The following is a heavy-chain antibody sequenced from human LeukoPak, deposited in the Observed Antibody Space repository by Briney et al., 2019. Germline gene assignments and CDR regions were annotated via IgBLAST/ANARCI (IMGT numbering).Heavy chain of an antibody. CDR1: GFIFSNYA. CDR3: AKYCSGGNCYSGLY. CDR2: ITSGGNT. V-gene: IGHV3-23*01. Sequence: GGSPRLSCAASGFIFSNYAMTWVRQAPGKGLQWVSTITSGGNTYYADSVKGRFTISRDNSKSTLYLQMNSLRAEDTAVYYCAKYCSGGNCYSGLYWGQGTLVTVSS. J-gene: IGHJ4*02. D-gene: IGHD2-15*01.